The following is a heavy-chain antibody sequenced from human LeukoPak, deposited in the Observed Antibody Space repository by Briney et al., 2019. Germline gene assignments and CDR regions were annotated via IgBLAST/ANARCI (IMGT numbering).Heavy chain of an antibody. J-gene: IGHJ3*02. V-gene: IGHV3-30-3*01. CDR1: GFTLSSYA. CDR3: ARSGSYDAFDI. Sequence: PGGSLRLSCAASGFTLSSYAMHWVRQAPGKGLEWVAVISHDGSNKYYADSVKGRFTISRDNSKNTLYLQMNSLRAEGTAVCYCARSGSYDAFDIWGQGTMVTVSS. D-gene: IGHD1-26*01. CDR2: ISHDGSNK.